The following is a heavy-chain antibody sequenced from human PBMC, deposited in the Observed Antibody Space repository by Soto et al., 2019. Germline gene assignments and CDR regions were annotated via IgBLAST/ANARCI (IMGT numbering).Heavy chain of an antibody. CDR1: GFTFSSYS. J-gene: IGHJ5*02. CDR3: AANPDYGDYFWFDP. CDR2: ISSSSSYI. V-gene: IGHV3-21*01. D-gene: IGHD4-17*01. Sequence: EVQLVESGGGLVKPGGSLRLSCAASGFTFSSYSMNWVRQAPGKGLEWVSSISSSSSYIYYADSVKGRFTISRDNAKNSLYLQMNSLRAEDTAVYYCAANPDYGDYFWFDPWGQGTLVTVSS.